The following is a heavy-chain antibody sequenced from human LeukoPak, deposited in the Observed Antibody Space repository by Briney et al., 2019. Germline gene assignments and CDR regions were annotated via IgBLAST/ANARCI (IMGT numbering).Heavy chain of an antibody. Sequence: GGSLRLSCATSGFSFSTYAMSWVRQAPGKGLEWVSAISGNGASTSYADSVKGRFTNSRDNSRNTLYLQMNSLRAEDTAVYYRAKGTDYFDSSGYSYFDSWGQGTLVTVSS. D-gene: IGHD3-22*01. CDR3: AKGTDYFDSSGYSYFDS. J-gene: IGHJ4*02. CDR1: GFSFSTYA. CDR2: ISGNGAST. V-gene: IGHV3-23*01.